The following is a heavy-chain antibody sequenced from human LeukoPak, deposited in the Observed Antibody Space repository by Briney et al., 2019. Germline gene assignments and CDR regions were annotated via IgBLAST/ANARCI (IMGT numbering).Heavy chain of an antibody. CDR1: GGTFSSYA. CDR2: IIPIFGTA. J-gene: IGHJ4*02. V-gene: IGHV1-69*06. CDR3: ARDSCSSTSCVD. D-gene: IGHD2-2*01. Sequence: SVKVSCKASGGTFSSYAISWVRQAPGQGLEWMGRIIPIFGTANYAQKFQGRVTITADKSTSTAYMELSSLRSEDTAVYYCARDSCSSTSCVDWGQGTLVTVSS.